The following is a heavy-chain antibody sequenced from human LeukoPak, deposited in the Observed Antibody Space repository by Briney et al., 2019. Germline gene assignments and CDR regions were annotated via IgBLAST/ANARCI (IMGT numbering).Heavy chain of an antibody. CDR3: ARDGGDSRGSCFDY. D-gene: IGHD3-22*01. Sequence: SETLSLSCTVSGVSISSYFWSWVPQPPGTGRESIGYIYYSGSTNYNPSLKSRVTISVDTSKNQFSLKLSSVTAADTAVYYCARDGGDSRGSCFDYWGQGTLVTVSS. CDR2: IYYSGST. V-gene: IGHV4-59*01. CDR1: GVSISSYF. J-gene: IGHJ4*02.